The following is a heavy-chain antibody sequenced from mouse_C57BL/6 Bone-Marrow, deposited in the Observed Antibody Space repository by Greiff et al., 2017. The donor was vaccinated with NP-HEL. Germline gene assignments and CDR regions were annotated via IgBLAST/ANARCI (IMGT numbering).Heavy chain of an antibody. CDR2: IYPGDGDT. Sequence: VKLQQSGPELVKPGASVKISCKASGYAFSSSWMNWVKQRPGKGLEWIGRIYPGDGDTNYNGKFKGKATLTADKSSSTAYMQLSSLTSEDSAVYFCARRRVIYYGNPYYFDYWGQGTTLTVSS. D-gene: IGHD2-1*01. CDR1: GYAFSSSW. CDR3: ARRRVIYYGNPYYFDY. V-gene: IGHV1-82*01. J-gene: IGHJ2*01.